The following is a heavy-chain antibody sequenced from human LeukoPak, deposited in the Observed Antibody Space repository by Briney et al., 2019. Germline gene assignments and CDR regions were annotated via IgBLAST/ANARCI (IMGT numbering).Heavy chain of an antibody. Sequence: GGSLRLSCAASGFTFSSYGMHWVRQAPGKGLEWVAFIRYDESNKYYADSVKGRFTISRDNSKNTLYLQMNSLRAEDTAVYYCAKDYSKTSYYGSGTYYRPNWFDPWGQGTLVTVSS. CDR2: IRYDESNK. V-gene: IGHV3-30*02. CDR1: GFTFSSYG. D-gene: IGHD3-10*01. CDR3: AKDYSKTSYYGSGTYYRPNWFDP. J-gene: IGHJ5*02.